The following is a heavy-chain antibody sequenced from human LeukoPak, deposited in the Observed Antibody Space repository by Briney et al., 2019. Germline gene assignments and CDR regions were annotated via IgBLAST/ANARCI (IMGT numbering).Heavy chain of an antibody. CDR1: GFTFSSYA. D-gene: IGHD6-19*01. CDR2: ISGSGGST. J-gene: IGHJ4*02. Sequence: GGSLRLSCAASGFTFSSYAMSWVRQAPGKGLDWVPDISGSGGSTYYADSVKGRFTISRDNSKNTLYLQMNSLRAEDTAVYYCAKSGIAVAGDYFDYWGQGTLVTVSS. CDR3: AKSGIAVAGDYFDY. V-gene: IGHV3-23*01.